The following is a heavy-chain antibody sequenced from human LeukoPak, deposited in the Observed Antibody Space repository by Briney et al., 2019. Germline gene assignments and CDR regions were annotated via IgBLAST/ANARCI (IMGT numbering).Heavy chain of an antibody. Sequence: AGGSLRLSCAASGFTFDDYAMHWVRQAPGKGLEWVSPISWDGGSTYYADSVKGRFTISRDNSKNSLYLQMNSLRAEDTALYYCAKGGPRYYYYYYMDVWGKGTTVNISS. J-gene: IGHJ6*03. CDR3: AKGGPRYYYYYYMDV. V-gene: IGHV3-43D*03. CDR1: GFTFDDYA. CDR2: ISWDGGST. D-gene: IGHD3-10*01.